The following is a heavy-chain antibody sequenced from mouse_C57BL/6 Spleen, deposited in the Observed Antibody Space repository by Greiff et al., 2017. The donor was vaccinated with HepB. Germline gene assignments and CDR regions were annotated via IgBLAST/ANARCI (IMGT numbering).Heavy chain of an antibody. Sequence: DVQLQESGPGLVKPSQSLSLTCSVTGYSITSGYYWNWIRQFPGNKLEWMGYISYDGSNNYNPSLKNRISITRDTSKNQFFLKLNSVTTEDTATYYCARADYYGSSYVLFDYWGQGTTLTVSS. V-gene: IGHV3-6*01. CDR2: ISYDGSN. D-gene: IGHD1-1*01. CDR1: GYSITSGYY. CDR3: ARADYYGSSYVLFDY. J-gene: IGHJ2*01.